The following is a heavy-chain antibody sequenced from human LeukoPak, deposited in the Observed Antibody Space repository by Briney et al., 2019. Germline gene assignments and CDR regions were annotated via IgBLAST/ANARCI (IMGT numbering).Heavy chain of an antibody. CDR2: IYSGGST. J-gene: IGHJ4*02. D-gene: IGHD1-26*01. V-gene: IGHV3-53*01. Sequence: PGGSLRLSCAASGFTVSSNYMSWVRQAPGKGLEWVSVIYSGGSTYYADSVKGRFTISRDNSKNTLYLQMNSLRAEDTAVYYCASTLGATRGWFDYWGQGTLVTVSS. CDR3: ASTLGATRGWFDY. CDR1: GFTVSSNY.